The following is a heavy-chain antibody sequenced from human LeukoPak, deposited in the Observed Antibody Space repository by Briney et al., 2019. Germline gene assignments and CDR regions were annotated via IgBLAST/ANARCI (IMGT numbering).Heavy chain of an antibody. J-gene: IGHJ4*02. Sequence: GGSLRLSCAASGFTFSSYAMSWVRQAPGKGLEWASGISGSGGSTYYADSVKGRFTISRDNSKNTLYLQMNSLRAEDTAVYYCAKDLPAMEYFDYWGQGTLVTVSS. D-gene: IGHD5-18*01. CDR2: ISGSGGST. V-gene: IGHV3-23*01. CDR3: AKDLPAMEYFDY. CDR1: GFTFSSYA.